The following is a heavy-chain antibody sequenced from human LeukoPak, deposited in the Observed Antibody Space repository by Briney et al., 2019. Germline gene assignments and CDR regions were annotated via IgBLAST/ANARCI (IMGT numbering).Heavy chain of an antibody. CDR1: GGTFSSYA. J-gene: IGHJ6*03. D-gene: IGHD6-6*01. CDR3: AREIAARDYYYMDV. Sequence: ASVKVSCKASGGTFSSYAISWMRQAPGQGLEWMGGIIPIFGTANYAQKFKGRVTITTDESTSTAYMELSSLRSEDTAVYYCAREIAARDYYYMDVWGKGTTVTVSS. V-gene: IGHV1-69*05. CDR2: IIPIFGTA.